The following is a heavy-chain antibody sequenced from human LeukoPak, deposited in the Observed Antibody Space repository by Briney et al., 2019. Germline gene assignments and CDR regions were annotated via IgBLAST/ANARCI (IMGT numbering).Heavy chain of an antibody. Sequence: GASVKVSCKASRYIFTAYYIHRVRQAPGQGLEWMGWINPKSGGTNYAQELQGRVTMTRDTSISTAYMELSSLRSDDTAVYYCARDNSGNEYGYLDYWGQGTRVTVSS. V-gene: IGHV1-2*02. CDR1: RYIFTAYY. CDR3: ARDNSGNEYGYLDY. CDR2: INPKSGGT. D-gene: IGHD5-12*01. J-gene: IGHJ4*02.